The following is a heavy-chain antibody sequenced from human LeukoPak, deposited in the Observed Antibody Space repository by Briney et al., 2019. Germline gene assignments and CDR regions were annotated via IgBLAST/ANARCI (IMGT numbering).Heavy chain of an antibody. CDR3: ASEKTSYDVLTGYLVGSNDY. CDR2: TYPSGST. J-gene: IGHJ4*02. Sequence: SVTLSLTCTVSGASISNSYWSWIRQSAGMGLEWIGRTYPSGSTYYTPPLKSRVTMALDTSKNQFFLRLSSVTTADTAVYYCASEKTSYDVLTGYLVGSNDYWGQGTLVTVFS. D-gene: IGHD3-9*01. V-gene: IGHV4-4*07. CDR1: GASISNSY.